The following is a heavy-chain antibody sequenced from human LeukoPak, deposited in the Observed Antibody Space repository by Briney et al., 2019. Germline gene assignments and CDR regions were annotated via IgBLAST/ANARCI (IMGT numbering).Heavy chain of an antibody. Sequence: ASVKVSCKASGYTFTSYGISWVRQAPGQGLEWMGWISAYNGNTNSAQKLQGRVTMTTDTSTSTAYMELRSLRSDDTAVYYCARERYYYDSSGYYYYDYWGQGTLVTVSS. J-gene: IGHJ4*02. V-gene: IGHV1-18*01. D-gene: IGHD3-22*01. CDR3: ARERYYYDSSGYYYYDY. CDR1: GYTFTSYG. CDR2: ISAYNGNT.